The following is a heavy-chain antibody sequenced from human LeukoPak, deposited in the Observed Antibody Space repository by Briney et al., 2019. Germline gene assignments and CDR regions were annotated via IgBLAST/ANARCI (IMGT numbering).Heavy chain of an antibody. CDR2: IYYSGST. CDR1: GGSISSYC. Sequence: PSETLSLTCTVSGGSISSYCWSWIRQPPGKGLEWIGYIYYSGSTNYNPSLKSRVTMSVDTSKNQFSLKLSSVTAADTAVYYCARIDRAVAGTIDYWGQGTLVTVSS. J-gene: IGHJ4*02. D-gene: IGHD6-19*01. V-gene: IGHV4-59*08. CDR3: ARIDRAVAGTIDY.